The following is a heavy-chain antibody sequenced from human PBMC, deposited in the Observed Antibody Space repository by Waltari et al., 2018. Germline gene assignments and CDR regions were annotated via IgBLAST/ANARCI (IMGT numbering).Heavy chain of an antibody. V-gene: IGHV3-74*01. CDR3: ARGWQSIDY. CDR1: GFTFKGYW. CDR2: ISTDGSST. J-gene: IGHJ4*02. Sequence: EVQLVESGGGLVQPGGSLRLPCAAAGFTFKGYWMHWVRQAPGKGLVWVSRISTDGSSTDYADSVKGRFTISRDNAKNTLYLQLNSLRAEDTAVYYCARGWQSIDYWGQGTLVTVSS.